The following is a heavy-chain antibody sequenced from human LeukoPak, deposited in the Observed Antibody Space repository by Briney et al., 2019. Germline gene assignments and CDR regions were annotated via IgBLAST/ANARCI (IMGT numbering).Heavy chain of an antibody. CDR2: INSDGSGI. Sequence: GGSLRLSCAASGFTFSSHWMHWVRQAPGKGLVWVSRINSDGSGISYADSVKGRFTISRDNAKNTLYLQMNSLRAEDTAVYYCAKDEDIVVVPAATGPRRYNWFDPWGQGTLVTVSS. V-gene: IGHV3-74*01. CDR1: GFTFSSHW. CDR3: AKDEDIVVVPAATGPRRYNWFDP. J-gene: IGHJ5*02. D-gene: IGHD2-2*01.